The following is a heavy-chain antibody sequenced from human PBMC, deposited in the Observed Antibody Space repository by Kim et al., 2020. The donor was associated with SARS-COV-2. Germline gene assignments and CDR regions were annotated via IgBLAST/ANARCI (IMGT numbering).Heavy chain of an antibody. CDR1: GGTFSSYA. Sequence: SVKVSCKASGGTFSSYAISWVRQAPGQGLEWMGGIIPIFGTANYAQKFQGRVTITADESTSTAYMELSSLRSEDTAVYYCARGGSYGDCSDYYYYGMDVWGQGTTVTVSS. J-gene: IGHJ6*02. V-gene: IGHV1-69*13. D-gene: IGHD4-17*01. CDR2: IIPIFGTA. CDR3: ARGGSYGDCSDYYYYGMDV.